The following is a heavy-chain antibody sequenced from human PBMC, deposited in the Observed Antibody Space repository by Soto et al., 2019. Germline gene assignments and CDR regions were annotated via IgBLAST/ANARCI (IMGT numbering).Heavy chain of an antibody. V-gene: IGHV3-30*18. Sequence: QVQLVESGGGVVQPGRSLRLSCAASGFTISTYGMHWVRQAPGKGLEWVAVISYDGSNKYYADSVKGRFTISRDTSKNTLYLQMNSLRAEDTAVYYCAKEHTDDQWCQGTLVTVSS. CDR3: AKEHTDDQ. J-gene: IGHJ4*02. CDR1: GFTISTYG. D-gene: IGHD2-2*02. CDR2: ISYDGSNK.